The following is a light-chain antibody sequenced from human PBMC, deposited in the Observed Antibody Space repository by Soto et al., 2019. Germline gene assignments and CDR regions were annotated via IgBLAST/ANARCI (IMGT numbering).Light chain of an antibody. J-gene: IGLJ1*01. CDR3: SSYAGSSTYV. V-gene: IGLV2-14*03. Sequence: QSALTQPASVSGSPGQSITISCTGTSSDVGRYNYVSWYQQYPGKAPKLMLYDVSKRPSGVADRFAGSKSGNTASLTISGLQPEDEADYYCSSYAGSSTYVFGTGTKLTVL. CDR1: SSDVGRYNY. CDR2: DVS.